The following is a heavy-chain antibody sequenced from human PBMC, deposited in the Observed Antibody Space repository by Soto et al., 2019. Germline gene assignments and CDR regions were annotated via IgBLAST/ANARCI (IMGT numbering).Heavy chain of an antibody. CDR1: GFSLSTSGVG. Sequence: QITLKESGPTLVKPTQTLTLTCTFSGFSLSTSGVGVGWIRQPPGKALEWLALVYWDDDKRYSPYLRSRLTITKDTSENQVVLTMTNMDPVDTATYYGVHPRGLFDWGQGTLVTVSS. D-gene: IGHD3-22*01. CDR2: VYWDDDK. CDR3: VHPRGLFD. V-gene: IGHV2-5*02. J-gene: IGHJ4*02.